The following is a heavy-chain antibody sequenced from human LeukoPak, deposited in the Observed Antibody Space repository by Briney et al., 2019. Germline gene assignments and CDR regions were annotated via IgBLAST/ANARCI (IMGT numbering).Heavy chain of an antibody. J-gene: IGHJ3*02. V-gene: IGHV4-39*02. CDR3: ARDRGIAAAAGAFEI. Sequence: PSETLSLTCTVSGGSLSSGIHYWGWIRQPPGKGLEWIGSFYYSGSTYYNPSLKSRVTLFIDTSKNQFSLKLSSVTAADTAVYYCARDRGIAAAAGAFEIWGQGTTVTVSS. CDR2: FYYSGST. D-gene: IGHD6-13*01. CDR1: GGSLSSGIHY.